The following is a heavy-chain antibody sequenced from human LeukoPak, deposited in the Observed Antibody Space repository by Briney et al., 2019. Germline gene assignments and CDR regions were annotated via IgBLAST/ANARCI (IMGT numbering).Heavy chain of an antibody. CDR1: IGSISSSKW. V-gene: IGHV4-4*02. CDR3: ARQKWEQQGRDYYFNGLDV. D-gene: IGHD1/OR15-1a*01. Sequence: PSETLSLTCSVSIGSISSSKWWSWVRQSPVKGLEWIGEVYLYGTTNYNPSFTSRVTMSVDRSRNQFSLKLTSVTAADTAVYYCARQKWEQQGRDYYFNGLDVWGPGTTVIVSS. J-gene: IGHJ6*02. CDR2: VYLYGTT.